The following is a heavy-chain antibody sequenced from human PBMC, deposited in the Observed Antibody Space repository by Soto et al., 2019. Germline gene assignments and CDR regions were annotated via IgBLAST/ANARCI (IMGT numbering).Heavy chain of an antibody. D-gene: IGHD3-22*01. J-gene: IGHJ4*02. Sequence: ASVKVSCKASGYTFTGYYMHWVRQVPGQGLEWMGWIDPNSGGTNYAQQFQGWVTMTRDTSISTTYMDLNRLRSDDTAMYYCARGRRDYSGYYGYYFDYWGQGTLVTVSS. CDR1: GYTFTGYY. CDR3: ARGRRDYSGYYGYYFDY. CDR2: IDPNSGGT. V-gene: IGHV1-2*04.